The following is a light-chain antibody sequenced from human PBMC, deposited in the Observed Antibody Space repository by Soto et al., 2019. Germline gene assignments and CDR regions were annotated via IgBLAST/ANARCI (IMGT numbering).Light chain of an antibody. J-gene: IGKJ1*01. CDR1: QSVLYSSHHKNY. CDR3: QQHYSTPPS. CDR2: WAS. Sequence: DIVMTQSPDSLAVSLGERATINCKSSQSVLYSSHHKNYLAGYQQKPGQPPKLLIYWASTRESGVPDRFSGSGSGTDFSLTISSLQAEDVAVYYCQQHYSTPPSFGQGTKVDIK. V-gene: IGKV4-1*01.